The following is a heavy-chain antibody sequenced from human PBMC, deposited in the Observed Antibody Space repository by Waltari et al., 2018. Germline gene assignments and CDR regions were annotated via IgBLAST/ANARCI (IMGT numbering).Heavy chain of an antibody. CDR1: GGTFSSYA. V-gene: IGHV1-69*05. D-gene: IGHD3-22*01. CDR3: ARGNYYDSSPEVGAFDI. CDR2: IIPIFGTA. Sequence: QVQLVQSGAEVKKPGSSVKVSCKASGGTFSSYAISWVRQAPGQGLEWMGGIIPIFGTANYAQKFQGRVTITTDESTSTAYMELSSLRSEDTAVYYCARGNYYDSSPEVGAFDIWGQGTMVTVSS. J-gene: IGHJ3*02.